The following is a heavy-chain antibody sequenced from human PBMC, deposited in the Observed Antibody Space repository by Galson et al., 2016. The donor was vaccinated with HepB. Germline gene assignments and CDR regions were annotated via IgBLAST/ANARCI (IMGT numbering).Heavy chain of an antibody. D-gene: IGHD1-26*01. CDR3: TPTWLGVETSS. CDR2: IRSNTYGGTT. V-gene: IGHV3-49*04. CDR1: GFTFNNHA. Sequence: SLRLSCAASGFTFNNHAMNWVRQAPGKGLEWVGFIRSNTYGGTTEYAASVKGRFTISRDDSNSIAYLQMNSLKTEDTAVYYCTPTWLGVETSSWGQGTLVAVSS. J-gene: IGHJ4*02.